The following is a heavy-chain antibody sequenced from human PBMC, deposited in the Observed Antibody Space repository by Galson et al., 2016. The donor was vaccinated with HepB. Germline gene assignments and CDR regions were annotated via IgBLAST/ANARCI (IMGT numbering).Heavy chain of an antibody. CDR2: ISYDGSNK. CDR3: ARDNSYRRAFDY. D-gene: IGHD3-16*02. J-gene: IGHJ4*02. Sequence: SLRLSCAASRFSLSTYDMHWVRQAPGKGLKWVAVISYDGSNKLYAESVKGRFSISKDNSKNTLYLQMNSLGAEDTAVYYCARDNSYRRAFDYWGQGTLVTVSS. V-gene: IGHV3-30-3*01. CDR1: RFSLSTYD.